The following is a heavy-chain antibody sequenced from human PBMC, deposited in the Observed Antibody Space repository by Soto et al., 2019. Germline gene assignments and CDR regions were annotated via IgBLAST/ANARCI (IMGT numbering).Heavy chain of an antibody. CDR2: INWNGGST. V-gene: IGHV3-20*01. J-gene: IGHJ5*02. CDR1: GFTFDDYG. D-gene: IGHD2-15*01. CDR3: ARDYCSGGSCYSPWFDP. Sequence: EVQLVESGGGVVRPGGSLRLSCAASGFTFDDYGMSWVRQAPGKGLEWVSGINWNGGSTGYADSVEGRFTISRDNAKNSLYLQMNSLRAEDTALYHCARDYCSGGSCYSPWFDPWGQGTLVTVSS.